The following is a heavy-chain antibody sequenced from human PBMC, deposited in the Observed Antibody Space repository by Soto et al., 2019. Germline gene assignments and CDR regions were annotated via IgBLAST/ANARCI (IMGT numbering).Heavy chain of an antibody. CDR1: GYTFTGYY. J-gene: IGHJ5*02. Sequence: QVQLVQSGAEVKKPGASVKVSCKASGYTFTGYYMHWVRQAPGQGLEWMGWINPNSGGTNYAQKLQGWVTMTGDTTISTAYMELGRLRSDDTAVYYCARAVAVAGLSNWFDPWGQGTLVTVSS. V-gene: IGHV1-2*04. CDR3: ARAVAVAGLSNWFDP. D-gene: IGHD6-19*01. CDR2: INPNSGGT.